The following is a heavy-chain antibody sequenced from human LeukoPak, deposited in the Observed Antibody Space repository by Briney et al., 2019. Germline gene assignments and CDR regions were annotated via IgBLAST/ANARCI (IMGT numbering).Heavy chain of an antibody. Sequence: PGGSLRLSCAASGFTVSSNYMSWVRQAPGKGLEWGSVIYSGGSTYYADSVKGRFTISRDNSKNTLYLQMNSLRAEDTAVYYCARGLAYYDFWSGVGALDYWGQGTLVTVSS. CDR3: ARGLAYYDFWSGVGALDY. D-gene: IGHD3-3*01. CDR1: GFTVSSNY. J-gene: IGHJ4*02. V-gene: IGHV3-53*01. CDR2: IYSGGST.